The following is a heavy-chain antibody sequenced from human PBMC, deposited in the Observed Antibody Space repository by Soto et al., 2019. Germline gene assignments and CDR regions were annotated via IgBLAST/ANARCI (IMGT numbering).Heavy chain of an antibody. CDR2: ISSNGGST. CDR3: ARGDIGGG. Sequence: GGSLRLSCAASGFTFSSYAMHWVRQAPGKGLEYVSAISSNGGSTYYANSVKGRFTISRDNSKNTLYLQMGSLRAEDMAVYYCARGDIGGGWGKGTTVTVSS. J-gene: IGHJ6*04. CDR1: GFTFSSYA. V-gene: IGHV3-64*01. D-gene: IGHD2-15*01.